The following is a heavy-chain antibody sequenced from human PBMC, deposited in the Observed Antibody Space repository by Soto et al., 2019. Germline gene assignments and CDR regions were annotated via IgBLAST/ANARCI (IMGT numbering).Heavy chain of an antibody. CDR3: ARGFSSAWPHYFDY. CDR1: GFTFSSCA. J-gene: IGHJ4*02. D-gene: IGHD6-19*01. CDR2: ISGNGGST. Sequence: GGSLRLSCAASGFTFSSCAMGWVRQAPGKGLEWVSGISGNGGSTYYADSVKGRFTISRDTSKNTLYLQMDSLGAEDTAIYYCARGFSSAWPHYFDYWGQGTLVTVS. V-gene: IGHV3-23*01.